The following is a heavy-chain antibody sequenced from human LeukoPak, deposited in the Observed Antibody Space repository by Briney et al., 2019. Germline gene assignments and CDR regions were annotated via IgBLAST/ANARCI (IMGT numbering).Heavy chain of an antibody. Sequence: PSETLSLTCTVSGGSFSSYYWSWIRQPPGKGLEWIGYIYYSGSTNYNPSLKSRLTISVNTTKNKFSLLLSSMTAADTAVYYCARAYSSSPNWFDPWGQGTLVTVSS. CDR2: IYYSGST. J-gene: IGHJ5*02. CDR1: GGSFSSYY. V-gene: IGHV4-59*01. CDR3: ARAYSSSPNWFDP. D-gene: IGHD6-6*01.